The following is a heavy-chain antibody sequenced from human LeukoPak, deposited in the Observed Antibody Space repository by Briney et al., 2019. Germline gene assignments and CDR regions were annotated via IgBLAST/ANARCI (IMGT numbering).Heavy chain of an antibody. D-gene: IGHD2-2*01. CDR3: ARVPPYCPTTSCYAPFDH. CDR2: IIPVFGVT. CDR1: GGTFSTFP. J-gene: IGHJ5*02. V-gene: IGHV1-69*13. Sequence: SVKVSCKAVGGTFSTFPVSWVRQAPGQGLEWMGGIIPVFGVTTYAQNFQDRVTITADESTGTAYMELSSLTSDDTAVYYCARVPPYCPTTSCYAPFDHWGQGTLVTVSS.